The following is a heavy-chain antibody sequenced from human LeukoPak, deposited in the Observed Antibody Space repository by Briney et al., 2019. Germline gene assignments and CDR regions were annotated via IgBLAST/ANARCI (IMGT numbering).Heavy chain of an antibody. J-gene: IGHJ4*02. CDR3: ARGGGWSRFLDY. V-gene: IGHV1-69*05. Sequence: SVKVSCKASGGTFSSYAISWVRQAPGQGLGWVGGIIPIFGTANYAQKFQGRVTITTDESTSTAYMELSSLRSEDTAVYYCARGGGWSRFLDYWGRGTLVTVSS. CDR1: GGTFSSYA. CDR2: IIPIFGTA. D-gene: IGHD6-19*01.